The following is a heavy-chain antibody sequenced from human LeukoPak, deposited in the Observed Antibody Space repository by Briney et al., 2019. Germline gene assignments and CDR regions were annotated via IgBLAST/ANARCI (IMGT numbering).Heavy chain of an antibody. Sequence: ASVKVSCKASGYTFTVYYLHWRRQAPGQGLEWMGWINPYSGATYYAQKFQGRFTMTRDTSINTAYMEVSSLTSDDTAVYYCARDLRQMSDYFDYWGQGTLVTVSS. J-gene: IGHJ4*02. CDR3: ARDLRQMSDYFDY. V-gene: IGHV1-2*02. D-gene: IGHD3-3*01. CDR2: INPYSGAT. CDR1: GYTFTVYY.